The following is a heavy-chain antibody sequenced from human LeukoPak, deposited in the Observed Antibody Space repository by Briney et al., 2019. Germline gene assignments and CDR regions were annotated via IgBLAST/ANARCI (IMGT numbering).Heavy chain of an antibody. D-gene: IGHD3-3*01. J-gene: IGHJ5*02. V-gene: IGHV4-30-2*01. CDR3: ARAPRITIFGVVPNWFDP. CDR2: IYHSGST. CDR1: GGSISSGGHS. Sequence: SETLSLTCAVSGGSISSGGHSWSWIRQPPGKGLEWIGYIYHSGSTYYNPSLKSRVTISVDRSKNQFSLKLSSVTAADTAVYYCARAPRITIFGVVPNWFDPWGQGTLVTVSS.